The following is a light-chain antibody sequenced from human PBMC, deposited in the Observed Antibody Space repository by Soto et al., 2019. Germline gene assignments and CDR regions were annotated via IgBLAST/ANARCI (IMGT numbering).Light chain of an antibody. Sequence: DIQMTQSPSSLSASVGDRVTLTCRARQNMDNLLNWYHHKPGKAPKLLISGTSTLESGVPPGFSGSGSGTVFTLTISRLQAEHVGIYYCQQSFNSPTFGQGTKLEIK. V-gene: IGKV1-39*01. CDR2: GTS. CDR1: QNMDNL. CDR3: QQSFNSPT. J-gene: IGKJ2*01.